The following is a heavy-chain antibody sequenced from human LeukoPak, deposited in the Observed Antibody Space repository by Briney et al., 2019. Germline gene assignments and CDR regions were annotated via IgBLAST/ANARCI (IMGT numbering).Heavy chain of an antibody. D-gene: IGHD6-13*01. CDR3: ARGVGAAAGTRHAFDI. J-gene: IGHJ3*02. Sequence: ASVEVSCKASGYTFTSYYMHWVRQAPGQGLEWMGIINPSGGSTSYAQKFQGRVTMTRDMSTRTVYMELSSLRSEDTAVYYCARGVGAAAGTRHAFDIWGQGTMVTVSS. CDR2: INPSGGST. CDR1: GYTFTSYY. V-gene: IGHV1-46*01.